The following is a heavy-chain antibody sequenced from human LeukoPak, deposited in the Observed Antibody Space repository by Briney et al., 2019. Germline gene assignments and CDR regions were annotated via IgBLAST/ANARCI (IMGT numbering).Heavy chain of an antibody. V-gene: IGHV3-7*01. CDR1: RFTFSNYW. J-gene: IGHJ4*02. CDR2: IKQDGSEK. CDR3: AKFLVLTEPYDY. D-gene: IGHD3-9*01. Sequence: GGSLRRSCAGSRFTFSNYWMSWVRQAPGKGLEWVANIKQDGSEKYYVDSVKGRFTISRDNFKNTLYLQMKSLRTDDTAMYYCAKFLVLTEPYDYWGQGTLVAVSS.